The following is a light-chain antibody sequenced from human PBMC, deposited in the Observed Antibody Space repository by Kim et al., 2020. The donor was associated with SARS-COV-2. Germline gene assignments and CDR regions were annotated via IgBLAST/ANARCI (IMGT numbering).Light chain of an antibody. J-gene: IGKJ1*01. V-gene: IGKV1-5*01. CDR2: DAS. CDR1: QSISSW. CDR3: QQYNSWT. Sequence: DIQMTQSPSTLSASVGDRVTITCRASQSISSWLAWYQQKPGKAPKLLIYDASSLESGVPSRFSGSGSGTEFTLTISSLQPDDFATYYCQQYNSWTFGQGNKLEI.